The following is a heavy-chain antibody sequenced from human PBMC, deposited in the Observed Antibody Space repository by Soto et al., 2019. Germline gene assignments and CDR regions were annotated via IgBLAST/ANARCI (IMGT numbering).Heavy chain of an antibody. CDR1: GYTFTSYG. V-gene: IGHV1-18*01. Sequence: QVQLVQSGAEVKKPGASVKVSCKASGYTFTSYGISWVRQAPGQGLEWMGWISAYNGNTNYAQKLQGRVTMTTDTSTSTADMELRRLRSDATAVYYCARECPSPRDYYYYGMDVWGQGTTVTVSS. CDR2: ISAYNGNT. J-gene: IGHJ6*02. CDR3: ARECPSPRDYYYYGMDV.